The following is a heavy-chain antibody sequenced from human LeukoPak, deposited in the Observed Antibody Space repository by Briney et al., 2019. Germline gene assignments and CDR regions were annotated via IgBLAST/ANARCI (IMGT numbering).Heavy chain of an antibody. V-gene: IGHV1-69*05. J-gene: IGHJ6*03. Sequence: ASVKVSCKASGGTFSSYAISWVRQAPGQGLEWMGGIIPIFGTANYAQKFQGRVTITTDASTSTAYMELSSLRAEDTAVYYCARADYSSSSGGYMDVWGKGTTVTVSS. CDR2: IIPIFGTA. D-gene: IGHD6-6*01. CDR1: GGTFSSYA. CDR3: ARADYSSSSGGYMDV.